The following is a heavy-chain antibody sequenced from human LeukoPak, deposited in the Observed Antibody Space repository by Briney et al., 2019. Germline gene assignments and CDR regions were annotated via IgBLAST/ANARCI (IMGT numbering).Heavy chain of an antibody. CDR3: ARGTIEGAVEN. CDR2: IKQDGSEK. CDR1: GYTERNYR. Sequence: PGGSLRLSCAASGYTERNYRMTWGRQAPGKGLEWVANIKQDGSEKYYLDSVQGRFTISRDNARKSLYLQMNSLRGDDTAVYYCARGTIEGAVENWDQRTLVTVSS. J-gene: IGHJ4*02. V-gene: IGHV3-7*05. D-gene: IGHD1-26*01.